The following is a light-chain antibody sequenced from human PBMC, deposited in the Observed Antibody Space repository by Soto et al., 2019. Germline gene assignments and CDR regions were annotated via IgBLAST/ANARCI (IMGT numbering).Light chain of an antibody. CDR1: IGPTSYA. CDR2: LDSDGSH. Sequence: QLVLTQSPSALPPLGAPVNLTCPLTIGPTSYAIAWHQQQPEKGPRYLMKLDSDGSHSKGDGIPDRFSGSSSGAERYLTISSLQSEDEADYYCQTWGTGIHVVFGGGTQLTVL. J-gene: IGLJ2*01. V-gene: IGLV4-69*01. CDR3: QTWGTGIHVV.